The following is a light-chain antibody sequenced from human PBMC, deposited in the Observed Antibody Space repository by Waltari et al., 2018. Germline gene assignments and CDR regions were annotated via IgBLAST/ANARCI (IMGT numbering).Light chain of an antibody. J-gene: IGLJ2*01. Sequence: QSVLTQPPSASGTPGQRVTLPCSGRSSNIGRKSVSWYQQVPGTAPKLLIYSNNQRPSGVTDRFSGSKSGTSASLAISGLQSEDEAEYFCAAWDDSLNLIFGVGTKLTVL. CDR3: AAWDDSLNLI. V-gene: IGLV1-44*01. CDR1: SSNIGRKS. CDR2: SNN.